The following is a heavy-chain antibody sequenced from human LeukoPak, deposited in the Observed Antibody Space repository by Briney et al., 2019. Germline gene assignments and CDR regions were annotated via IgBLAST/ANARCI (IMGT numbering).Heavy chain of an antibody. V-gene: IGHV1-24*01. CDR3: ATVSLDFRVVTDPQYYFDY. J-gene: IGHJ4*02. CDR2: FDPEDGET. CDR1: GYTLTELS. Sequence: ASVKVSCKVSGYTLTELSMHWVRQAPGKGLEWMGGFDPEDGETIYAQKFQGRVTMTEDTSTDTAYMELSSLRSEDTAVYYCATVSLDFRVVTDPQYYFDYWGQGTLVTVSS. D-gene: IGHD3-3*01.